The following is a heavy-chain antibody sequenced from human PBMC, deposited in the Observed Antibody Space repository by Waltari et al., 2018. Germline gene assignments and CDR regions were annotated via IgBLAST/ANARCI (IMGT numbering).Heavy chain of an antibody. CDR1: GFSFSSYA. J-gene: IGHJ4*02. CDR3: ARLTLDDYGGWDDY. V-gene: IGHV3-23*01. D-gene: IGHD3-10*01. CDR2: ISGSGVRT. Sequence: EVHLLESGGDLVQPGGSLRLSCAASGFSFSSYAMTWVRQAPGKGLEWVSVISGSGVRTDYADSVKGRFSVTRDNFKSTLYLQMNSLRAEDTAVYYCARLTLDDYGGWDDYWGQGTLVTVSS.